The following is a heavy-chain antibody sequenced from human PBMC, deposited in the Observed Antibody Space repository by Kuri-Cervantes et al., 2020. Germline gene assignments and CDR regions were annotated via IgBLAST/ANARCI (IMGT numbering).Heavy chain of an antibody. CDR3: AGGSIAVAGSAY. J-gene: IGHJ4*02. Sequence: LSCAVSGGSISSSNWWSWIRQPPGKGLEWIGFIYYSGSTNYNPSLKSRVTISVDTSKNQFSLKLSSVIAADTAVYFCAGGSIAVAGSAYWGQGTLVTVSS. V-gene: IGHV4-61*01. CDR2: IYYSGST. D-gene: IGHD6-19*01. CDR1: GGSISSSNW.